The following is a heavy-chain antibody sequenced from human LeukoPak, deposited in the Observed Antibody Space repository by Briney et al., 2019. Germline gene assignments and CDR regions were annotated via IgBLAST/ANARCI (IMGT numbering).Heavy chain of an antibody. CDR1: GGSISSSSYY. J-gene: IGHJ4*02. CDR3: AAGRQWLVYDY. D-gene: IGHD6-19*01. Sequence: SETLSLTCTVSGGSISSSSYYWGWIRQPPGKGLEWIGSIYHSGSTYYNPSLKSRVIISVDTSKNQFSLKLSSVTAADTAVYYCAAGRQWLVYDYWGQGTLVTVSS. CDR2: IYHSGST. V-gene: IGHV4-39*07.